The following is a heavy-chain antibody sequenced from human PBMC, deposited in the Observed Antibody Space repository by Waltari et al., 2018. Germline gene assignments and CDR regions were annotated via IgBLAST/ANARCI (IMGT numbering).Heavy chain of an antibody. CDR2: ISWNSGSI. D-gene: IGHD3-16*01. V-gene: IGHV3-9*01. Sequence: EVQVVESGGGSVQPGRSLRLSCLASGFTFVDYSMHWVRQPPGKGLEWVSGISWNSGSIDYADSVKGRFAISRDNTKNSLFLEMSSLRIEDTAFYYCVKSQSSTLNDYTNNFDHWGQGTLVTVSS. J-gene: IGHJ4*02. CDR3: VKSQSSTLNDYTNNFDH. CDR1: GFTFVDYS.